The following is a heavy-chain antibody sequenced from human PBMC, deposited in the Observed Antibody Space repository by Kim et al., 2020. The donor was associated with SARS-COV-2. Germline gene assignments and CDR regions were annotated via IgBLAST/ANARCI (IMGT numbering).Heavy chain of an antibody. Sequence: GGSLRLSCAASGFTFSDYYMSWIRQAPGKGLEWVSYISSSGSTIYYADSVKGRFTISRDNAKNSLYLQMNSLRAEDTAVYYCARVVSRVSAVVDAFDIWGQGTMVTVSS. D-gene: IGHD6-19*01. CDR1: GFTFSDYY. J-gene: IGHJ3*02. CDR2: ISSSGSTI. CDR3: ARVVSRVSAVVDAFDI. V-gene: IGHV3-11*01.